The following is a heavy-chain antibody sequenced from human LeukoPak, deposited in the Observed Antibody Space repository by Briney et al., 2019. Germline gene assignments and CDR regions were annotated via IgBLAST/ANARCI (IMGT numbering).Heavy chain of an antibody. CDR3: ALLFSSTWYRFDS. D-gene: IGHD6-13*01. J-gene: IGHJ4*02. CDR1: GYTFTDYY. CDR2: VNPNSGDT. Sequence: GASVKVSCKASGYTFTDYYIHWVRQAPGQGLEWMGWVNPNSGDTNHAHKFQSRVTMTSDTSISTAYMDLNRVRSDDTAVYYCALLFSSTWYRFDSWGQGTLVTVSS. V-gene: IGHV1-2*02.